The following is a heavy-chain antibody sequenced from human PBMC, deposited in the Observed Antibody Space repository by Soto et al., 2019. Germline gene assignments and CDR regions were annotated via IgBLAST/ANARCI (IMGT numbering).Heavy chain of an antibody. Sequence: PGGSLRLSCAASGFPFRSSSLNWVRQAPGKGLEWVSSISSSSSYIYYADSVKGRFTISRDNAKSSLYLQMNSLRADDTAVYYCARDLGEASAIWGQGTLVTVSS. CDR3: ARDLGEASAI. CDR2: ISSSSSYI. D-gene: IGHD3-10*01. CDR1: GFPFRSSS. V-gene: IGHV3-21*01. J-gene: IGHJ4*02.